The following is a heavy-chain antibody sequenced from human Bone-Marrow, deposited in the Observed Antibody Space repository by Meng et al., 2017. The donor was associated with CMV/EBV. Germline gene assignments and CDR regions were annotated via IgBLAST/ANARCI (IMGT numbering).Heavy chain of an antibody. D-gene: IGHD4-17*01. Sequence: LSRTCTVSGGSIGNYYWSCIRQSAEKGLEWIGSIYTTESTNYTPSLRSRVTMSVDTSKKQFSLRLSSVTAADTAVYYCARGLTVLDYWGQGTLVTVSS. CDR3: ARGLTVLDY. J-gene: IGHJ4*02. CDR2: IYTTEST. V-gene: IGHV4-4*07. CDR1: GGSIGNYY.